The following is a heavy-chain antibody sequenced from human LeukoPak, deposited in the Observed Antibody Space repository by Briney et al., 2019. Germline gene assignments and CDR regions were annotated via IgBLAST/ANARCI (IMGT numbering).Heavy chain of an antibody. CDR2: ISYDGSNK. Sequence: GGSLRLSCAASGFTFSSYAMHWVRQAPGKGLEWVAVISYDGSNKYYADSVKGRFAISRDNSKNTLYLQMNSLRAEDTAVYYCARKDCSSTSCYRYYGMDVWGQGTTVTVSS. CDR3: ARKDCSSTSCYRYYGMDV. D-gene: IGHD2-2*01. V-gene: IGHV3-30*09. CDR1: GFTFSSYA. J-gene: IGHJ6*02.